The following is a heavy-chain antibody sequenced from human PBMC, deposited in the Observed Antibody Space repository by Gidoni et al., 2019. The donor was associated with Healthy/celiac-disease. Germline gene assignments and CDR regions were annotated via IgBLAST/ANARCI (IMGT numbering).Heavy chain of an antibody. D-gene: IGHD6-13*01. CDR2: IYYSGST. CDR1: GGSISSGGSY. Sequence: QVQLQESGPGLVKPSQTLSLTCTVSGGSISSGGSYWSWIRQHPGKGLEWIGYIYYSGSTYYNPSLKSRVTISVDTSKNQFSLKLSSVTAADTAVYYCARALAAAGRTNYYYGMDVWGQGTTVTVSS. CDR3: ARALAAAGRTNYYYGMDV. J-gene: IGHJ6*02. V-gene: IGHV4-31*03.